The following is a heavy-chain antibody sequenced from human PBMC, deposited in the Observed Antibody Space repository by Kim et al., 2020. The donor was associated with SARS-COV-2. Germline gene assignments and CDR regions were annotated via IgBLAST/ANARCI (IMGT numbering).Heavy chain of an antibody. V-gene: IGHV3-23*01. CDR2: ISGSGGST. CDR3: AKDLGVTRVYYYYYMDV. Sequence: LSLTCAASGFTFSSYAMSWVRQAPGKGLEWVSAISGSGGSTYYADSVKGRFTISRDNSKNTLYLQMNSLRAEDTAVYYCAKDLGVTRVYYYYYMDVWGKGTTVTVSS. CDR1: GFTFSSYA. D-gene: IGHD2-21*02. J-gene: IGHJ6*03.